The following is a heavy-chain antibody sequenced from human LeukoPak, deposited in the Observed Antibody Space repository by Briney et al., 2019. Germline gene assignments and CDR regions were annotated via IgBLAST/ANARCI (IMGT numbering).Heavy chain of an antibody. Sequence: SETLSLTCAVYGGSFSGYYWSWIRQPPGKGLEWIGEINHSGSTYCNLSLKSRVTISVDRSKNQFSLKLSSLTAADTAVYYCARAAYCGGDCYLFDYWGQGTLVTVFS. J-gene: IGHJ4*02. CDR2: INHSGST. D-gene: IGHD2-21*02. CDR1: GGSFSGYY. V-gene: IGHV4-34*01. CDR3: ARAAYCGGDCYLFDY.